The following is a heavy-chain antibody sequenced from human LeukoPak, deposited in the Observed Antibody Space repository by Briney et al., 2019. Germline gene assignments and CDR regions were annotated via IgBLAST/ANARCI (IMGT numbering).Heavy chain of an antibody. CDR1: GFTFSSYA. Sequence: PGGSLRLSCAASGFTFSSYAMSWVRQAPGKGLEWVSSVSDSGGSTYYADSVRGRFTISRDNSKNTLDLQMNSLRAEDTAIYYCAKDNSGWDYWGQGTLVTVSS. D-gene: IGHD5-12*01. J-gene: IGHJ4*02. CDR2: VSDSGGST. V-gene: IGHV3-23*01. CDR3: AKDNSGWDY.